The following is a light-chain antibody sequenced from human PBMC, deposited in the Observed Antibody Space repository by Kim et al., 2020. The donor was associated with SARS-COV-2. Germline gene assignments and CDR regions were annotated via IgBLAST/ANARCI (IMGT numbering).Light chain of an antibody. CDR2: DAS. Sequence: LSPGEIATLSGRASQSISRYLAWYQQKPGQAPRLLIYDASNRATGIPARFSGSGSGTEFILTISSLEPEDFAVYYCQQRDNWPITFGQGTRLEIK. CDR3: QQRDNWPIT. J-gene: IGKJ5*01. CDR1: QSISRY. V-gene: IGKV3-11*01.